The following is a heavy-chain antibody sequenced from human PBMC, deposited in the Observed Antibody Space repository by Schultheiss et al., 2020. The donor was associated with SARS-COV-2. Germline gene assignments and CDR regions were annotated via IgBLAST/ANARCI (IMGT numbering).Heavy chain of an antibody. D-gene: IGHD6-19*01. CDR1: GFTFSSYA. Sequence: GGSLRLSCAASGFTFSSYAMHWVRQAPGKGLEWVAVISYGGSNKYNADSVKGRFTISRDNSKNTVYLQMNSLRFEDTAVYYCAASGEWLAEFDYWGQGTLVTVSS. V-gene: IGHV3-30-3*01. CDR2: ISYGGSNK. CDR3: AASGEWLAEFDY. J-gene: IGHJ4*02.